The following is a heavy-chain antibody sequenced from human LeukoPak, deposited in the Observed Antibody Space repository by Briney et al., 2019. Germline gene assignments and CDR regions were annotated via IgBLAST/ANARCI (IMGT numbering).Heavy chain of an antibody. CDR2: INHSGST. CDR3: ARRVSIAARTIDY. D-gene: IGHD6-6*01. J-gene: IGHJ4*02. CDR1: GGSFSGYY. V-gene: IGHV4-34*01. Sequence: SETLSLICAVYGGSFSGYYWSWIRQPPGKGLEWIGEINHSGSTNYNPSLKSRVTISVDTSKNQFSLKLSSVTAAGTAVYYCARRVSIAARTIDYWGQGTLVTVSS.